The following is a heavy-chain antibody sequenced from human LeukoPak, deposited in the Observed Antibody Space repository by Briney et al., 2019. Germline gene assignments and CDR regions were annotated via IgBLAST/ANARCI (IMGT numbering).Heavy chain of an antibody. CDR1: GVTFSSYA. D-gene: IGHD3-3*01. CDR2: ISYDGSNK. Sequence: PGGSLRLSCEASGVTFSSYAMHWVRQAPSKGLEWVGVISYDGSNKYYADSVKGRFTISRDNSKNTLYLQMSSLRAEDTAVYYCATDRGWRTSGYYLYYFEYWGQGTLVTYSS. CDR3: ATDRGWRTSGYYLYYFEY. J-gene: IGHJ4*02. V-gene: IGHV3-30-3*01.